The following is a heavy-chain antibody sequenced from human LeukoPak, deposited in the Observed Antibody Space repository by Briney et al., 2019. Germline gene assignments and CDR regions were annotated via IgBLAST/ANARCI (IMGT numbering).Heavy chain of an antibody. CDR3: TRLKWGDWFDP. D-gene: IGHD1-26*01. Sequence: PSETLSLTCGVSGYSISSGYYWGWIRQPPGKGLEWIASMYHTGTTYYNPSLKSRVTISVDTSKNQFSLGQTSVTAADTAVYYCTRLKWGDWFDPWGQGTLVTVSS. V-gene: IGHV4-38-2*01. CDR1: GYSISSGYY. CDR2: MYHTGTT. J-gene: IGHJ5*02.